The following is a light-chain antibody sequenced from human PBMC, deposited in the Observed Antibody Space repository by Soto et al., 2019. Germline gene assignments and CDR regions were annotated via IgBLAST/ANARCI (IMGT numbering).Light chain of an antibody. CDR1: QGLGND. V-gene: IGKV1-6*01. Sequence: AIQMTQSPSSLSASVGDRVTITCRASQGLGNDLGWYQQKPGKAPELLIYAASSLQSGVPSRFSGSGSGTDFTLTINSLQPEDSATYYCLQDDSYPYTFGQGTKLEIK. CDR2: AAS. CDR3: LQDDSYPYT. J-gene: IGKJ2*01.